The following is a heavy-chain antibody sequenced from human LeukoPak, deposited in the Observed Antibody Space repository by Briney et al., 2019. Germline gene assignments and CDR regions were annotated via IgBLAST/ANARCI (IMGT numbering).Heavy chain of an antibody. CDR1: GFTFADYA. V-gene: IGHV3-9*03. CDR3: AKDTTGYSNGLPDY. D-gene: IGHD6-19*01. Sequence: GGSLRLSCAASGFTFADYAMHWVRQAPGKGLEWVSGISWNGGSIGYADSVKGRFTISRDNAKNSLYLQMNSLRAEDMALYYCAKDTTGYSNGLPDYWGQGTLVTVSS. CDR2: ISWNGGSI. J-gene: IGHJ4*02.